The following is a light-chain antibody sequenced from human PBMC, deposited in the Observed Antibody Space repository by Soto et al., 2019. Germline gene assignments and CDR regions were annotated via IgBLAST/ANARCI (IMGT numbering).Light chain of an antibody. J-gene: IGKJ5*01. V-gene: IGKV1-9*01. CDR1: QGISSY. Sequence: DIQFTQSPSFLSASVGDRVTITCRASQGISSYLAWYQQKPGKAPNLLIHTASTLQSGVPSRFSGSGSGTEFTLTLSSLQPEDCAKYYFQQRNSSPITVGQGTRLEI. CDR3: QQRNSSPIT. CDR2: TAS.